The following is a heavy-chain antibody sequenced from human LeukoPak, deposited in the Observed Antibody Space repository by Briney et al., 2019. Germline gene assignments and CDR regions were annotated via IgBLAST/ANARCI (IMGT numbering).Heavy chain of an antibody. D-gene: IGHD3-3*01. CDR1: GFTFSRYS. J-gene: IGHJ3*02. CDR2: ISISSTYI. CDR3: ARGSRLGVVGRDAFDI. Sequence: PGGSLRLSCAASGFTFSRYSMNWVRQAPGRGQEWVSSISISSTYIYYADSVKGRFTMSRDNAKKSLYLQVNSLRAEDTAVYYCARGSRLGVVGRDAFDIWGQGTMVTVSS. V-gene: IGHV3-21*01.